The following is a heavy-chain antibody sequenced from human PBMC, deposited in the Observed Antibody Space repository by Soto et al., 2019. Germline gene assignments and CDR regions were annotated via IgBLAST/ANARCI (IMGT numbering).Heavy chain of an antibody. J-gene: IGHJ4*02. V-gene: IGHV3-21*01. CDR3: ARAPEYCGGDCLRYYFDY. Sequence: PGGSLSLSCAASGFTFSSYSMNWVRQAPGKGLELVSYISSSSSYIYYAESVKGRFTISRDNAKNSLYLQMNSLRAEDTAVYYCARAPEYCGGDCLRYYFDYWGQGTLVTVSS. CDR2: ISSSSSYI. CDR1: GFTFSSYS. D-gene: IGHD2-21*02.